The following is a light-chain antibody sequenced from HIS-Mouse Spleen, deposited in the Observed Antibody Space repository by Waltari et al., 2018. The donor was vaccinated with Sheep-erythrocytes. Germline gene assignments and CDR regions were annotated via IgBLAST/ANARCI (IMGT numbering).Light chain of an antibody. CDR3: QQYDNLFT. J-gene: IGKJ3*01. CDR2: EAS. V-gene: IGKV1-33*01. CDR1: QDISNY. Sequence: DIQMTQSPSSLSASVGDRVTITCQASQDISNYLNWYQQKQGKAPKRLIYEASNLETGVPSRFSGSGSGTDFTFTISSLQPEDIATYYCQQYDNLFTFGPGTKVDIK.